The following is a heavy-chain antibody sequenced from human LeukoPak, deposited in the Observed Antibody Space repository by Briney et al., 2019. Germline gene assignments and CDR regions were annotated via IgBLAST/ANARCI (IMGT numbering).Heavy chain of an antibody. CDR2: IYSGGST. D-gene: IGHD3-22*01. Sequence: GGSLRLSCAASGFTVSSNYMSWVRQAPGKGLEWVSVIYSGGSTYYADSVKGRFTISRDNSKNTLYLQMNSLRAEDTAVYYCAKDRHYYDNEGLDYWGQGTLVTVSS. CDR3: AKDRHYYDNEGLDY. V-gene: IGHV3-66*01. J-gene: IGHJ4*02. CDR1: GFTVSSNY.